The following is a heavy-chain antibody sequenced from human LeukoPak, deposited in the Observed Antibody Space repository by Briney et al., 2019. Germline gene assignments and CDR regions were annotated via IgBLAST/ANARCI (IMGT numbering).Heavy chain of an antibody. Sequence: PGGSLRLSCVASEFTFSIYTMNWVRQAPGKGLEWVSAISSSSSFIYYADSVRGRFTISRDNAKNSLYLQMNSLRAEDTAVYFCARDSARTGYCTSTNCPDSFDLWGQGTMLTVSS. J-gene: IGHJ3*01. CDR3: ARDSARTGYCTSTNCPDSFDL. V-gene: IGHV3-21*06. D-gene: IGHD2-2*01. CDR1: EFTFSIYT. CDR2: ISSSSSFI.